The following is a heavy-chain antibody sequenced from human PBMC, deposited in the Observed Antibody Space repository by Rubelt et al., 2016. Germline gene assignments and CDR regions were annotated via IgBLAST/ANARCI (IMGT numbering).Heavy chain of an antibody. D-gene: IGHD2-15*01. CDR2: IFYSGST. CDR1: GGSISTDTYY. CDR3: ASLGVVVVVATGNWFDP. Sequence: QLQLQESGPGLVKPSETLSLTCTVSGGSISTDTYYWAWIRQPQGKGLEWIATIFYSGSTFYNPSLKSRLTISVDTSKKQLPLKLGSVAAADTAVYYCASLGVVVVVATGNWFDPWGQGTLVTVSS. V-gene: IGHV4-39*07. J-gene: IGHJ5*02.